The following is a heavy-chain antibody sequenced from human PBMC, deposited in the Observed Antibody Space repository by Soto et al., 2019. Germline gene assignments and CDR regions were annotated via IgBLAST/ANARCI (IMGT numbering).Heavy chain of an antibody. D-gene: IGHD3-16*01. V-gene: IGHV1-18*01. Sequence: ASVKVSGKASGYTFTTSCITWVRQAPGQGPQCMGWSSASYGTTDYAQKFQDRVHLTRDISTSTAFMELRSLRSDDTAVYYCTGEVELGGSSANGYWGQGTLVTVS. CDR1: GYTFTTSC. CDR3: TGEVELGGSSANGY. J-gene: IGHJ4*02. CDR2: SSASYGTT.